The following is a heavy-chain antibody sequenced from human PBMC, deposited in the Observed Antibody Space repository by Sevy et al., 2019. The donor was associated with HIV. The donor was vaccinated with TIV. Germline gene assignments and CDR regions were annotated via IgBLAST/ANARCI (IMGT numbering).Heavy chain of an antibody. Sequence: ASVKVSCKASGYTFTSYGISWVRQAPGQGLEWMGWISAYNGNTNYAQKLQGRVTMTTDTSTSTAYMGLRSLRSDDTAGYYCARVLGTTVTRILYYYYGMDVWGQGTTVTVSS. D-gene: IGHD4-4*01. J-gene: IGHJ6*02. V-gene: IGHV1-18*01. CDR2: ISAYNGNT. CDR3: ARVLGTTVTRILYYYYGMDV. CDR1: GYTFTSYG.